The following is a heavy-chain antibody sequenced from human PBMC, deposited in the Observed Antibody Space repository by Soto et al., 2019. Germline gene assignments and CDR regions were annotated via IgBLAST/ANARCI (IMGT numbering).Heavy chain of an antibody. D-gene: IGHD3-16*02. Sequence: XETRSLTCPVSGFSVTGVNFCWCWIRQPRGKTLEWLGFISNSETTNSNPSLKSRVTLSLDTSRNQFSLKLNSVTAADTAVYFCARGGLHLGEFSLGQFDSWGQGNLVTVSS. V-gene: IGHV4-61*01. CDR2: ISNSETT. CDR1: GFSVTGVNFC. CDR3: ARGGLHLGEFSLGQFDS. J-gene: IGHJ4*02.